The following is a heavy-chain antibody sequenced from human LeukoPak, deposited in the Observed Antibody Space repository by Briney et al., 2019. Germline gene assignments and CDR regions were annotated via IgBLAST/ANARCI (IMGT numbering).Heavy chain of an antibody. CDR1: GYTFTNYG. J-gene: IGHJ4*02. CDR2: ISAYNGNT. V-gene: IGHV1-18*01. CDR3: ARSQSFGSGSEAFDQ. D-gene: IGHD3-10*01. Sequence: ASVKVSCKASGYTFTNYGINWVRQAPGQGLEWKGWISAYNGNTHYAQKLQGRVTMTTDTSTSTAYMELRSLRSDDTAVYYCARSQSFGSGSEAFDQWGQGTLVTVSS.